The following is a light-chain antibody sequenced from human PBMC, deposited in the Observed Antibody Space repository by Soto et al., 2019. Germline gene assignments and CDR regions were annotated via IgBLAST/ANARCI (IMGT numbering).Light chain of an antibody. V-gene: IGLV2-14*01. J-gene: IGLJ1*01. CDR3: NSYTSISTYV. Sequence: QSALTQPASVSGSLGQSITISCTGTSSDVGYYNYVSWYQQHPGKAPKLMIFEVTNRPSGVSSRFSGSKSGNTASLTISGLQAEDEADYYCNSYTSISTYVFGTGTKLTV. CDR1: SSDVGYYNY. CDR2: EVT.